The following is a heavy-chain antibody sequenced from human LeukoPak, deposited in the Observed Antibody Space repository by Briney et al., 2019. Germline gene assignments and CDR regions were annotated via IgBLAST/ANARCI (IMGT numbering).Heavy chain of an antibody. CDR2: ISSSSSYI. CDR1: GFTFSSYS. V-gene: IGHV3-21*01. CDR3: ARRDYYYYYMDV. J-gene: IGHJ6*03. Sequence: GGSLRLSCAASGFTFSSYSMNWVRQAPGKGLEWVSSISSSSSYIYYSDSVKGRFTISRDNAKNSLYLQMNSLRAEDTAVYYCARRDYYYYYMDVWGKGTTVTVSS.